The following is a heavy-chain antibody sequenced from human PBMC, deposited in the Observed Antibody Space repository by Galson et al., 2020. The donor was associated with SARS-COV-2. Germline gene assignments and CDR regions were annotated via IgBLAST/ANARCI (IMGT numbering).Heavy chain of an antibody. CDR1: GFTFKNYG. V-gene: IGHV3-23*01. Sequence: GESLKISCAASGFTFKNYGMNWVRQAPGKGLEWVSVISTSGDSTHYADSVKGRFTISRDNGKTTLYLQMNNLRVDDTAIYYCAKGGFWSGPPLDVWGQGTTVTVSS. CDR2: ISTSGDST. D-gene: IGHD3-3*01. J-gene: IGHJ6*02. CDR3: AKGGFWSGPPLDV.